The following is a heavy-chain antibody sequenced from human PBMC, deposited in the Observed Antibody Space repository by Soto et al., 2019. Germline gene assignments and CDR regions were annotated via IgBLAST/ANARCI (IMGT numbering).Heavy chain of an antibody. Sequence: GGSLRLSCSASGFTFSSYAMHWVRQAPGKGLEYVSAISSNGGSTYYADSVKGRFTISRENSKNTLYLQMSSLRAEDTAVYYCVKDQGWGLGGSYYVGCAFDIWGQGTMVTVSS. D-gene: IGHD1-26*01. CDR2: ISSNGGST. CDR1: GFTFSSYA. V-gene: IGHV3-64D*08. J-gene: IGHJ3*02. CDR3: VKDQGWGLGGSYYVGCAFDI.